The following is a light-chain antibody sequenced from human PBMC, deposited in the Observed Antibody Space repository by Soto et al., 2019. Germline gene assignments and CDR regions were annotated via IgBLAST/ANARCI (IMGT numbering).Light chain of an antibody. CDR1: QSVDRD. J-gene: IGKJ1*01. CDR3: HQYNQWPRT. V-gene: IGKV3-15*01. CDR2: GAS. Sequence: EVVLTQSPATLSLSLGEVATLSCRASQSVDRDLAWYRQRPGQPPSLLIHGASTRATGVPAMFSGSGSETEFALVITSLQSEDFAVYFCHQYNQWPRTFGQGTKVDIK.